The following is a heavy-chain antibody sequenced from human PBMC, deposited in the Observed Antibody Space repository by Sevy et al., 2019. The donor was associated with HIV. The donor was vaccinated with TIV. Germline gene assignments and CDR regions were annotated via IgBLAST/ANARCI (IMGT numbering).Heavy chain of an antibody. CDR3: AKGSKATGSAFDI. Sequence: GGSLRLSCAASGFIFSNYGMHWVRQAPGKGLEGVAVVSYDGSTKYYTGSVRGRFSISRDNSKNTVYLQMNSLRVEDTAVYYCAKGSKATGSAFDIWGQGTMVTVSS. V-gene: IGHV3-30*18. CDR1: GFIFSNYG. J-gene: IGHJ3*02. D-gene: IGHD1-1*01. CDR2: VSYDGSTK.